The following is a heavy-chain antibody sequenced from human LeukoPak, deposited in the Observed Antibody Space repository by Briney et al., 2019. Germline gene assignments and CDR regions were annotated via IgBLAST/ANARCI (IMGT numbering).Heavy chain of an antibody. CDR3: ARELTGMTIGAFDI. CDR1: GYTFTTYA. CDR2: INTNTGNP. J-gene: IGHJ3*02. D-gene: IGHD1-20*01. Sequence: ASVKVSCKASGYTFTTYAMNWVRQAPGQGLEWMGWINTNTGNPTYAQGFTGRFVFSLDTSVSTAYLQISSLKAEDTAVYYCARELTGMTIGAFDIWGQGTMVTVSS. V-gene: IGHV7-4-1*02.